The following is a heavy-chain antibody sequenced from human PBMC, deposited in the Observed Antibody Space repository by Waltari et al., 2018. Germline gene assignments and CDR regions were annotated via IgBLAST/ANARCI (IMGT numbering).Heavy chain of an antibody. CDR1: GYSISSGYY. Sequence: QVQLQESGPGLVKPSETLSLTCAVSGYSISSGYYWGWIRQPPGKGLEWIGSIYHSGSTYYNPALKSRVTISVDTSKNQFSLKLSSVTAADTAVYYCARDSRSHSYGTRPFDYWGQGTLVTVSS. CDR3: ARDSRSHSYGTRPFDY. J-gene: IGHJ4*02. V-gene: IGHV4-38-2*02. CDR2: IYHSGST. D-gene: IGHD5-18*01.